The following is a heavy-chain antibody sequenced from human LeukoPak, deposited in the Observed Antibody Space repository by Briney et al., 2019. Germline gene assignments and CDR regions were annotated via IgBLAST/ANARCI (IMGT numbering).Heavy chain of an antibody. CDR3: TTDLRSGSYSSDY. CDR2: IKSKTDGGTT. V-gene: IGHV3-15*01. J-gene: IGHJ4*02. Sequence: GGCLRLSCAASGLTFSTAWMTWVRQAPGKGLEWVGRIKSKTDGGTTDYAAPVKGRFTISRDDSKNTLYLQMNSLKTVDTAVYYCTTDLRSGSYSSDYWGQGTLVTVSS. CDR1: GLTFSTAW. D-gene: IGHD1-26*01.